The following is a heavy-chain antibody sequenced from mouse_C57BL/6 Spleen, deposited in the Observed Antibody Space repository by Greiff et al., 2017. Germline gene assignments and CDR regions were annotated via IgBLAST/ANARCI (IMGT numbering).Heavy chain of an antibody. Sequence: QVQLKQPGAELVRPGSSVKLSCKASGYTFTSYWMHWVKQRPIQGLEWIGNIDPSDSETHYNQKFKDKATLTVDKSSSTAYMQLSSLTSEDSAVYYCARGIYGNLGYWGQGTSVTVSS. CDR1: GYTFTSYW. CDR3: ARGIYGNLGY. V-gene: IGHV1-52*01. CDR2: IDPSDSET. J-gene: IGHJ4*01. D-gene: IGHD2-1*01.